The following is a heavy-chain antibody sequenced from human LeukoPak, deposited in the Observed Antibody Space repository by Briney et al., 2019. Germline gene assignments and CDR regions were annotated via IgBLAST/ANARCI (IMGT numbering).Heavy chain of an antibody. CDR1: GGSISSGSYY. V-gene: IGHV4-61*02. J-gene: IGHJ5*02. CDR2: IYTSGST. CDR3: ARDRYYYDSSGTRWFDP. D-gene: IGHD3-22*01. Sequence: PSQTLSLTCTVSGGSISSGSYYWSWIRQPAGKGLEWIGRIYTSGSTSYNPSLKSRVTISVDTSKNQFSLKLSSVTAADTAVYYCARDRYYYDSSGTRWFDPWGQGTLVTASS.